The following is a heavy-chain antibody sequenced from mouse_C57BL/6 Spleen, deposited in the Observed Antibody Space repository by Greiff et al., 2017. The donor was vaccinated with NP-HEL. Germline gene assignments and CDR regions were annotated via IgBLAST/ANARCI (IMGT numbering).Heavy chain of an antibody. V-gene: IGHV1-54*01. J-gene: IGHJ4*01. D-gene: IGHD2-2*01. Sequence: QVQLKQSGAELVRPGTSVKVSCKASGYAFTNYLIEWVQQRPGQGLEWFGVINPGSGGSNYNEKFKGKATLTADKSSSTAYMQLSSLTSEDSAVYFCARWLPDYAMDYWGQGTSVTVSS. CDR3: ARWLPDYAMDY. CDR1: GYAFTNYL. CDR2: INPGSGGS.